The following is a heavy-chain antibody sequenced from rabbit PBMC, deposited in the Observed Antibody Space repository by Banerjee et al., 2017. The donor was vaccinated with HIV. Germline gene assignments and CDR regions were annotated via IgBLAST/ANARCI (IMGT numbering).Heavy chain of an antibody. V-gene: IGHV1S45*01. J-gene: IGHJ6*01. CDR1: GFSFSSSYY. CDR2: IYAGSSGST. Sequence: QEQLVESGGGLVKPEGSLTLTCTASGFSFSSSYYMCWVRQAPGKGLEWIACIYAGSSGSTYYASWAKGRFTISKTSSTTVTLQMTSLTAADTATYFCAREGDAMDLWGQGTLVTVS. CDR3: AREGDAMDL.